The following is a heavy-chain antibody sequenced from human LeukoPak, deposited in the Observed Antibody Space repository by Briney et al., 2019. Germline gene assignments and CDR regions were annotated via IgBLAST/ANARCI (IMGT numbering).Heavy chain of an antibody. D-gene: IGHD2-15*01. V-gene: IGHV3-23*01. CDR1: GFTFSSYA. CDR3: AKASGGSCYSQLDY. CDR2: ICGSDGST. Sequence: GSLRLSCAASGFTFSSYAMSWVRQAPGKGLEWVSVICGSDGSTYYAGSVKGRFTVSRDNSKNTLYLQMNSLRAEDTAVYYCAKASGGSCYSQLDYWGQGTLVTVSS. J-gene: IGHJ4*02.